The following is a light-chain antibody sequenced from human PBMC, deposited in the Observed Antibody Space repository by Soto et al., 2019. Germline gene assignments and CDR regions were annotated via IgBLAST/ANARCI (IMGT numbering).Light chain of an antibody. CDR3: QQYNKWPLT. J-gene: IGKJ4*01. CDR1: ESVSNN. Sequence: EIVLTQSPATLSVSQGDRATLSCRASESVSNNLAWYQQKPGQAPRLLIFGASARATGIPARFSGSGSGTEFALTISSLQYEDFAVYYCQQYNKWPLTFGGGTKKEIK. V-gene: IGKV3-15*01. CDR2: GAS.